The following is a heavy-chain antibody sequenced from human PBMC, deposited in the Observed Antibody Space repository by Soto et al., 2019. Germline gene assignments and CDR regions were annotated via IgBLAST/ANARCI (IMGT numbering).Heavy chain of an antibody. D-gene: IGHD6-19*01. V-gene: IGHV5-51*01. CDR2: IYPADSDT. Sequence: GESLKISCQGSGYIFTSFWIGWVRQMPGKGLEWMGLIYPADSDTRYSPSFQGQVTISADKSISTAYLQWSSLRASDTAMYYCVRSDSSSWFVDYWGQGALVTVSS. CDR3: VRSDSSSWFVDY. J-gene: IGHJ4*02. CDR1: GYIFTSFW.